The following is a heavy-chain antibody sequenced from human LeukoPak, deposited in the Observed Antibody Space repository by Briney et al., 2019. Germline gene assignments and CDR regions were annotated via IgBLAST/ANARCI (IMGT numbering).Heavy chain of an antibody. CDR3: ARPNSRGWFDP. D-gene: IGHD5-24*01. J-gene: IGHJ5*02. Sequence: ASVKDSCKASGYTFTDYDINWVRQATGQGLEWMGWMNPTNGNTGYAQKFQGRVTMTRNTSITTAYMELSSLRSEDTAVYYCARPNSRGWFDPWGQGTLVSVSS. CDR1: GYTFTDYD. CDR2: MNPTNGNT. V-gene: IGHV1-8*01.